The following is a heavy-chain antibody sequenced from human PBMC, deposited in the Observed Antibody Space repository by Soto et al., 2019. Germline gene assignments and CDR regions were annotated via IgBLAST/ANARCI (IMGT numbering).Heavy chain of an antibody. D-gene: IGHD1-7*01. CDR3: ARDNGGDWNYGWFDP. CDR1: GFTFSSYA. Sequence: GGSLRLSCAASGFTFSSYAVHWVRQAPGKGLEWVAVISYDGTNKYYADSVKGRFTISRDNSKNTLYLQMNSLRAEDTAVYYCARDNGGDWNYGWFDPWGQGTLVTVSS. V-gene: IGHV3-30-3*01. J-gene: IGHJ5*02. CDR2: ISYDGTNK.